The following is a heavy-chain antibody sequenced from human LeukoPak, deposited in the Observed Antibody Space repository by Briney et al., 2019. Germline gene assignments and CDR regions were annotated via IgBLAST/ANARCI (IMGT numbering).Heavy chain of an antibody. Sequence: GSLRLSCAASGFTFSSYSMNWVRQAPGKGLEWVSYISSSSSTIYYADSVKGRFTIPRDNAKNSLYLQMNSLRAEDTAVYYCARVSGYGTSAFDYWGQGTLVTVSS. CDR2: ISSSSSTI. CDR3: ARVSGYGTSAFDY. J-gene: IGHJ4*02. CDR1: GFTFSSYS. D-gene: IGHD5-12*01. V-gene: IGHV3-48*01.